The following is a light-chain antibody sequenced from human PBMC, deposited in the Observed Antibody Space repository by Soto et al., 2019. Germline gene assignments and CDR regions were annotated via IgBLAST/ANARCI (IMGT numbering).Light chain of an antibody. Sequence: QSVLTQPSSASGSPGESVTMSCTGTSRDVGAYVYVSWFQQHPGKAPKLLIYEVTKRPSGVPDRFSGSRSGNTASLTVSGLQVEDEADYYCSAYAGSNRLVFGGGTKVTVL. V-gene: IGLV2-8*01. CDR1: SRDVGAYVY. J-gene: IGLJ2*01. CDR2: EVT. CDR3: SAYAGSNRLV.